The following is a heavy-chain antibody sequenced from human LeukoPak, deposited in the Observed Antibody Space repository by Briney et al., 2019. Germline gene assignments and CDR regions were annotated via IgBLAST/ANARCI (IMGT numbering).Heavy chain of an antibody. CDR3: ARHAPYYYDSSGYYSYYFDY. D-gene: IGHD3-22*01. Sequence: SETLSLTCTVSGGSISSYYWSWIRQPPGKGLEWIGYIYYSGSTNYNPSLKSRVTISVDTSKNQFSLKLSSVTAADTAVYYCARHAPYYYDSSGYYSYYFDYWGQGTLVTVSP. J-gene: IGHJ4*02. V-gene: IGHV4-59*08. CDR1: GGSISSYY. CDR2: IYYSGST.